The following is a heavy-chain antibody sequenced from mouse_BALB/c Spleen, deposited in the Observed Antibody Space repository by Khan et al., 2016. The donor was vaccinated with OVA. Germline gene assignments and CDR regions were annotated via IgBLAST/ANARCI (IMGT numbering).Heavy chain of an antibody. D-gene: IGHD6-2*01. CDR2: ISYDGSN. CDR3: ARGGAVVSYCYVDV. Sequence: EVQLQESGPGLVKPSQSLSLTCSVTGYSITSGYRWNWIRQFPGNKLEWMGYISYDGSNNYNPSLKNRISITRDTSKNQFFLKLNSVPTEDTATYYCARGGAVVSYCYVDVWGPGTTVTVSS. CDR1: GYSITSGYR. V-gene: IGHV3-6*02. J-gene: IGHJ1*01.